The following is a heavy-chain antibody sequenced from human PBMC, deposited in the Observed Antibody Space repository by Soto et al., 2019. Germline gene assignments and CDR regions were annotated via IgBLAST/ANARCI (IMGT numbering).Heavy chain of an antibody. D-gene: IGHD3-9*01. CDR2: INDRGSI. CDR1: GGSFSGYY. CDR3: ARESHDILTGPPWVWYCDL. V-gene: IGHV4-34*01. J-gene: IGHJ2*01. Sequence: QVQLQQWGAGPLRPLETLSLTCGVSGGSFSGYYWAWIRQSPGKGLEWIGEINDRGSINYNPSLKSRVSISVDTSKNHYSLNLRSVTAADTAVYYCARESHDILTGPPWVWYCDLWGRGTLVTVSS.